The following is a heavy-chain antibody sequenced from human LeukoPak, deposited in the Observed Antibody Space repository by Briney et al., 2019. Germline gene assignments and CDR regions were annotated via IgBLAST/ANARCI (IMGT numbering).Heavy chain of an antibody. CDR2: ISGSGGST. D-gene: IGHD6-13*01. J-gene: IGHJ5*02. CDR1: GFTFSSYA. Sequence: AGGSLTLSCAASGFTFSSYAMSWVRQAPGKGLEWVSAISGSGGSTYYADSVKGRFTISRDNSKNTLYLQMNSLRAEDTAVYYCAKSFGSSWYNWFDPWGQGTLVTVSS. V-gene: IGHV3-23*01. CDR3: AKSFGSSWYNWFDP.